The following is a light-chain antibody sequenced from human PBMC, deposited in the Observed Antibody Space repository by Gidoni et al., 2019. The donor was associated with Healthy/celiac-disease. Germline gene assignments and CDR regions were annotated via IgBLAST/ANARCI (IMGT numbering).Light chain of an antibody. J-gene: IGLJ1*01. CDR3: AAWDDSLSGHYV. V-gene: IGLV1-47*01. CDR1: SSNIGSNY. Sequence: QSVLTPPPSASGTPGQRVTISCSGSSSNIGSNYVYWYQPLPGTAPNLLIYRNNQRPSGVPDRFSGSKSGTSASLAISGLRSEEEADYYCAAWDDSLSGHYVFGTGTKVTVL. CDR2: RNN.